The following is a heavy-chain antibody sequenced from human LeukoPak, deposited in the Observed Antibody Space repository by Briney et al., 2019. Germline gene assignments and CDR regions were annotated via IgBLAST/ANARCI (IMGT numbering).Heavy chain of an antibody. CDR3: TRHLSSGLEV. CDR1: GFXLCGTA. V-gene: IGHV3-73*01. Sequence: RGAPKHSCAASGFXLCGTAMRWGRPASGERQGLIGHIISKANSYPTAYAASRTGRLTISRVDSQNTALLQTNRLQSDDTAVYYCTRHLSSGLEVWGQGTLVTVSS. CDR2: IISKANSYPT. J-gene: IGHJ4*02. D-gene: IGHD6-19*01.